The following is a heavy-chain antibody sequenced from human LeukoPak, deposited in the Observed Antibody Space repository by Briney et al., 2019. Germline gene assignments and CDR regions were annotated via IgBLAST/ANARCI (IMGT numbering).Heavy chain of an antibody. CDR2: ISWNSGSI. D-gene: IGHD5-18*01. CDR1: GFTFDDYA. J-gene: IGHJ4*02. Sequence: PGRSLRLSCATSGFTFDDYAMHWVRQAPGKGLEWVSGISWNSGSIGYADSVKGRFTISRDNAKNSLYLQMNSLRAEDTAVYYCAKDSVRDTAMVTDFDYWGQGTLVTVSS. CDR3: AKDSVRDTAMVTDFDY. V-gene: IGHV3-9*01.